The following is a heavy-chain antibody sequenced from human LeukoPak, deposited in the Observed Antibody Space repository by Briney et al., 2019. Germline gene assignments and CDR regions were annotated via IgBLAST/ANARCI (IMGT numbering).Heavy chain of an antibody. CDR2: ISYDGSNK. CDR1: GFTFSSYG. D-gene: IGHD2-15*01. Sequence: PGRSLRLSCAASGFTFSSYGMHWVRQAPGKGLEWVAVISYDGSNKYYADSVKGRFTISRDNSKNTLYLQMNSLKASDTAVYYCATGRYCSGTTCYSSLDFWGQGTLVTVSS. V-gene: IGHV3-30*03. CDR3: ATGRYCSGTTCYSSLDF. J-gene: IGHJ4*02.